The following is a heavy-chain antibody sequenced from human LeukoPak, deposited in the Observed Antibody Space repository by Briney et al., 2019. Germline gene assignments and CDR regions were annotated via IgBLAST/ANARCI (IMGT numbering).Heavy chain of an antibody. V-gene: IGHV1-18*01. CDR2: IGAYNGNT. D-gene: IGHD1-26*01. J-gene: IGHJ5*02. Sequence: ASVKVSCKASGYTFTSYGISWVRQAPGQGLEWMGWIGAYNGNTNYAQKLQGRVTMTTDTSTSTAYMELRSLRSDDTAVYYCARIVGAFGGGPDNWFDPWGQGTLVTVSS. CDR1: GYTFTSYG. CDR3: ARIVGAFGGGPDNWFDP.